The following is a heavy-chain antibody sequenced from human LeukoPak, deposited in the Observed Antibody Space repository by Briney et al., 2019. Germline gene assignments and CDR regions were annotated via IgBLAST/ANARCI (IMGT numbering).Heavy chain of an antibody. D-gene: IGHD6-19*01. CDR3: AREMGSGSEFDF. J-gene: IGHJ4*02. Sequence: SETLSLTCTVSGGSISSYHWNWIRQSPGKGLEWIGYIYDIGSTTYNPSLKSRVTISVDPSKNQFSLKLSSVTAADTAVYYCAREMGSGSEFDFWGQGTLVTVSS. V-gene: IGHV4-59*01. CDR2: IYDIGST. CDR1: GGSISSYH.